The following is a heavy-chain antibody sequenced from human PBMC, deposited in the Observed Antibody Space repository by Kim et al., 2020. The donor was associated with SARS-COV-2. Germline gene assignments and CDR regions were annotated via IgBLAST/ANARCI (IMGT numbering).Heavy chain of an antibody. D-gene: IGHD6-13*01. CDR2: IIPILGIA. Sequence: SVKVSCKASGGTFSSYAISWVRQAPGQGLEWMGRIIPILGIANYAQKFQGRVTITADKSTSTAYMELSSLRSEDTAVYYCALAARISSSWSDYWGQGTLVTVSS. V-gene: IGHV1-69*04. CDR3: ALAARISSSWSDY. CDR1: GGTFSSYA. J-gene: IGHJ4*02.